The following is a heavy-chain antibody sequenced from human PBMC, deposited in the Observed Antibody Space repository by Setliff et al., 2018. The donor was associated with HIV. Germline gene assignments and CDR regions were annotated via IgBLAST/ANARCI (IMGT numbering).Heavy chain of an antibody. CDR2: IDNSGST. Sequence: PSETLSLTCTVSGGSISSYYWSWIRQPPGKGLEWIGYIDNSGSTNYNPSLKSRVTISVDTSKNQISLKLSSVTAADTAMYYCARRGYSYVERMYYYYMDVWGKGTTVTVSS. D-gene: IGHD5-18*01. CDR3: ARRGYSYVERMYYYYMDV. CDR1: GGSISSYY. J-gene: IGHJ6*03. V-gene: IGHV4-4*09.